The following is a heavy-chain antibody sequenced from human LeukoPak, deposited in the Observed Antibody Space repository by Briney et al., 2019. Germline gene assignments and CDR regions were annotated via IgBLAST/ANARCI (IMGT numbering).Heavy chain of an antibody. CDR2: INHSGNT. J-gene: IGHJ6*02. Sequence: PSETLSLTCAVYGGSFTDYYWNWIRQSPEKGLEWIGEINHSGNTNYNPSLESRVAISVDTSNKQCSLRLSSVTAADTAVYYCVRVRWLQANGDVWGQGTTVTVSS. CDR3: VRVRWLQANGDV. CDR1: GGSFTDYY. D-gene: IGHD5-24*01. V-gene: IGHV4-34*01.